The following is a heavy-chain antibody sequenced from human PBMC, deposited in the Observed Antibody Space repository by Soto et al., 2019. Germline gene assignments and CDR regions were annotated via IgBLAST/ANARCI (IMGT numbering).Heavy chain of an antibody. CDR3: ASTVYCSSTSCYSTPYYYYGMDV. D-gene: IGHD2-2*01. Sequence: GASVKVSCKASGGTFSSYAISWVRQAPGQGLEWMGGIIPIFGTANYAQKFQGRVTITADESTSTAYMELSSLRSEDTAVYYCASTVYCSSTSCYSTPYYYYGMDVWGQGTTVTVSS. CDR1: GGTFSSYA. CDR2: IIPIFGTA. J-gene: IGHJ6*02. V-gene: IGHV1-69*13.